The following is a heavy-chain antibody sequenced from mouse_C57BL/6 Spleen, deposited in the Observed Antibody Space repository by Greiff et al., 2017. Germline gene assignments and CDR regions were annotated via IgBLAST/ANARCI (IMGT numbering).Heavy chain of an antibody. CDR2: IWSGGST. CDR1: GFSLTSYG. Sequence: QVQLQQSGPGLVQPSQSLSITCTVSGFSLTSYGVHWVRQSPGKGLEWLGLIWSGGSTDYNAAFISRLSISKDNSTSQVFYKVISLQADDTAIYYCAITTVVPFAYWGQGTLVTVSA. V-gene: IGHV2-2*01. J-gene: IGHJ3*01. D-gene: IGHD1-1*01. CDR3: AITTVVPFAY.